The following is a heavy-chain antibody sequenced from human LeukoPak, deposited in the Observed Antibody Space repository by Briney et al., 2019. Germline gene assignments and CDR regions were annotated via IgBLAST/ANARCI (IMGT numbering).Heavy chain of an antibody. CDR1: GFTFSDYY. CDR2: ISGGSSTM. V-gene: IGHV3-11*04. D-gene: IGHD6-6*01. Sequence: PGGSLRLSCAASGFTFSDYYMSWIRQAPGKGLEWVSYISGGSSTMYYSDSVKGRFTISRDNAKNSLYLQVNSLRVEDTAVYYCARFPSLSSASSYDLWGQGTLVTVSS. CDR3: ARFPSLSSASSYDL. J-gene: IGHJ5*02.